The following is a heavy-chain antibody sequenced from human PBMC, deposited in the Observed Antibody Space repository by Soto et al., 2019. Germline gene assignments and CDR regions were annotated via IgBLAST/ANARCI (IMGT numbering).Heavy chain of an antibody. CDR2: INHSGST. Sequence: SETLSLTCTVSGGSISSGGYYWSWIRQPPGKGLEWIGEINHSGSTNYNPSLKSRVTISVDTSKNEFSLKLSSVTAADTPVYYCARGLDGEIVVVPAARYYFDYWGQGTLVTVSS. J-gene: IGHJ4*02. CDR3: ARGLDGEIVVVPAARYYFDY. D-gene: IGHD2-2*01. V-gene: IGHV4-39*07. CDR1: GGSISSGGYY.